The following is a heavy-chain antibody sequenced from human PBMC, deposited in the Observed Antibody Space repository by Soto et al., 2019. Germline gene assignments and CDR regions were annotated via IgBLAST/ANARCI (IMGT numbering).Heavy chain of an antibody. CDR1: GDSISSNNFY. CDR3: ARHGSIAAGAGAGINWFDP. D-gene: IGHD6-13*01. V-gene: IGHV4-39*01. J-gene: IGHJ5*02. Sequence: QLQLQESGPGLVKPSETLSLTCTVSGDSISSNNFYWDWLRQPPGRGLEWIGSIYYNGNTYYNPSLKSRVTISVDTAKNQLSLKLSSVTAADTALYYCARHGSIAAGAGAGINWFDPWGQGTLVTVSS. CDR2: IYYNGNT.